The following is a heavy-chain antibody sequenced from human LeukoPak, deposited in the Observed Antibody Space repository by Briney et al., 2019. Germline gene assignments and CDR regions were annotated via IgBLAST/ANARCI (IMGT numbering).Heavy chain of an antibody. CDR3: ATDVGGGYFNH. Sequence: GGSLRLSCAASGFTFSSYAMHWVRQAPGKGLEWVAVISYDGSNKYYADSVKGRFTISRDNSKNTLYLQMNSLRAEDTAVYYCATDVGGGYFNHWGQGTPVIVSS. D-gene: IGHD3-16*01. V-gene: IGHV3-30-3*01. J-gene: IGHJ4*02. CDR2: ISYDGSNK. CDR1: GFTFSSYA.